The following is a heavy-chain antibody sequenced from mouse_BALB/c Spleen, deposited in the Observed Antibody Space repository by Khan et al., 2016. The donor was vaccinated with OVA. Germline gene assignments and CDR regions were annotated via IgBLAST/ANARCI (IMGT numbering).Heavy chain of an antibody. D-gene: IGHD2-4*01. V-gene: IGHV9-3-1*01. J-gene: IGHJ4*01. Sequence: QIQLVQSGPDLKKPGETVKISCKASGYTFTNYGMNWVKQGPGKGLKWMGWINTYTGQPTYADDFKGRFAFSLETSASTAYLQINNLKNEDTATYVGTRRISYFALDYWGQGTSVTVSS. CDR2: INTYTGQP. CDR1: GYTFTNYG. CDR3: TRRISYFALDY.